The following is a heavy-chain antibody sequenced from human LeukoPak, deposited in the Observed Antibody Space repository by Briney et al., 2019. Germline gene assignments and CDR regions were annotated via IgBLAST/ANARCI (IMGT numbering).Heavy chain of an antibody. Sequence: ASVKVSCKASGYTFTSYGISWVRQAPGQGLEWMGWISAYNSNTNYAQKLQGRVTMTTDTSTSTAYMELRSLRSDDTAVYYCARYCSSTSCYTSMDVWGKGTTVTVSS. J-gene: IGHJ6*04. CDR3: ARYCSSTSCYTSMDV. V-gene: IGHV1-18*01. CDR1: GYTFTSYG. D-gene: IGHD2-2*02. CDR2: ISAYNSNT.